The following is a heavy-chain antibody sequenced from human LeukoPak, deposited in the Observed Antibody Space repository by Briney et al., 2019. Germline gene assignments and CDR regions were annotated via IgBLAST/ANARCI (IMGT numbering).Heavy chain of an antibody. CDR1: GFSFSNYG. CDR3: ARDPNGNPDFDY. V-gene: IGHV3-21*05. J-gene: IGHJ4*02. D-gene: IGHD2-8*01. CDR2: IDSSSYT. Sequence: GGSLRLSCKVSGFSFSNYGMDWVRQVPGKGLEWLSFIDSSSYTSYANSVKGRFTISRDNAENSLYLQMSSLTVEDTAVYYCARDPNGNPDFDYWGQGTLVTVSS.